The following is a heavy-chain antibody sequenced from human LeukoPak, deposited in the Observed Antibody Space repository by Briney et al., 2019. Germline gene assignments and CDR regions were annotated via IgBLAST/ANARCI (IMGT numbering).Heavy chain of an antibody. V-gene: IGHV1-2*02. CDR2: INPNSGGT. CDR1: GYTFTGYY. J-gene: IGHJ4*02. Sequence: GASVKVSCKASGYTFTGYYMHWVRQAPGQGLEWMGWINPNSGGTNYAQKFQGRVTMTRDTSISTAYMELSRLRSDDTAVYYCARAFAGDCSGGSCFPHDYWGQGTLVTVSS. CDR3: ARAFAGDCSGGSCFPHDY. D-gene: IGHD2-15*01.